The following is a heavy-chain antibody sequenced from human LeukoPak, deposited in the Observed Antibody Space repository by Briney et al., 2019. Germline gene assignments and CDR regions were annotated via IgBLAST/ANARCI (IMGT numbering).Heavy chain of an antibody. CDR2: IYYSGST. Sequence: SETLSLTCTVSGGSISSGGYYWSWIRQHPGKGLEWIGYIYYSGSTYYKPSLKSRVTISVDTSKNQFSLKLSSVTAADTAVYYCARVGFELERGFDPWGQGTLVTVSS. J-gene: IGHJ5*02. CDR3: ARVGFELERGFDP. D-gene: IGHD1-1*01. CDR1: GGSISSGGYY. V-gene: IGHV4-31*03.